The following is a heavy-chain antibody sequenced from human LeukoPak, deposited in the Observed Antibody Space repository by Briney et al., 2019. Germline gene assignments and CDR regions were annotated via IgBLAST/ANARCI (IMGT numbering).Heavy chain of an antibody. CDR2: IYYSGST. V-gene: IGHV4-59*01. D-gene: IGHD2-2*01. Sequence: SETLSLTCTVSGGSISSYYWSWIRQPPGKGLEWIGYIYYSGSTNYNPSLKSRVTISVDTSKNQFSLKLSSVTAADTAVYYCARGFCSSISCFGGWFDPWGQGTLVTVSS. CDR1: GGSISSYY. CDR3: ARGFCSSISCFGGWFDP. J-gene: IGHJ5*02.